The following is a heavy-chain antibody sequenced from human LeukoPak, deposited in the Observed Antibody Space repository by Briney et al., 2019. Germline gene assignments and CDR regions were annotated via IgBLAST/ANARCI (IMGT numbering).Heavy chain of an antibody. CDR1: GGSISSYH. CDR2: TYNSGST. Sequence: SETLSLTCTVSGGSISSYHWSWIRQLPGKGLEWIGDTYNSGSTNYNPSLKSRVTISVDTSKNQFSLKLTSVTAADTAVYYCAGGIFGVVINAFHIWGQGTMVTVSS. J-gene: IGHJ3*02. CDR3: AGGIFGVVINAFHI. D-gene: IGHD3-3*01. V-gene: IGHV4-59*01.